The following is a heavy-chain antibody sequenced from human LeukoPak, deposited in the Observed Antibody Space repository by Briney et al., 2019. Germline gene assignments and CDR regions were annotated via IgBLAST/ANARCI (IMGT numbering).Heavy chain of an antibody. D-gene: IGHD1-26*01. CDR2: IYHSGST. V-gene: IGHV4-38-2*01. CDR1: GYSISSGYY. J-gene: IGHJ4*02. Sequence: SETLSLTCAVSGYSISSGYYWGWIRQPPGKGLEWIGSIYHSGSTYYNPSLKSRVTISVDTSKNQFSLKLSSVTAADTAEYYCARGWEWEPFDYWGQGTLVTVSS. CDR3: ARGWEWEPFDY.